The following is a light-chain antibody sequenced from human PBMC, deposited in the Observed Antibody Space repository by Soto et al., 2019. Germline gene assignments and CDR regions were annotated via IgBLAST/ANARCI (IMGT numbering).Light chain of an antibody. CDR3: QQYDILPIP. J-gene: IGKJ5*01. CDR1: QDINIY. CDR2: DAS. V-gene: IGKV1-33*01. Sequence: DIQMTQSPSSLFASVGDRVTITCQATQDINIYLNWYQQKPGKAPNLLIYDASNLEIRVPSRFSGSGSGTHFTFTISSLQTEDIGTYYCQQYDILPIPFGRGTRLEIK.